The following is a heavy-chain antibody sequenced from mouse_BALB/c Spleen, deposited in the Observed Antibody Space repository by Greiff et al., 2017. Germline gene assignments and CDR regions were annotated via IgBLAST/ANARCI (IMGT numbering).Heavy chain of an antibody. Sequence: EVQLVESGGGLVQPGGSLKLSCAASGFTFSSYTMSWVRQTPEKRLEWVAYISNGGGSTYYPDTVKGRFTISRDNAKNTLYLQMSSLKSEDTAMYYCARHGLLLYYAMDYWGQGTSVTVSS. D-gene: IGHD2-3*01. V-gene: IGHV5-12-2*01. CDR3: ARHGLLLYYAMDY. CDR2: ISNGGGST. CDR1: GFTFSSYT. J-gene: IGHJ4*01.